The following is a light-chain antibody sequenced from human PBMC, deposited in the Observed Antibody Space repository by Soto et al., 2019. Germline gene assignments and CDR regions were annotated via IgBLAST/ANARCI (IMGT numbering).Light chain of an antibody. Sequence: DIQMTQSPSTLSASVGDRVTITCRASQTISGWLAWYQQKPGKAPNLLIYLSSRLESGVPSRVRGSGYGTEFTVTISSLKRDDLAEYYCQPYDSYPVTFGQGTKVEIK. J-gene: IGKJ2*01. CDR3: QPYDSYPVT. V-gene: IGKV1-5*03. CDR2: LSS. CDR1: QTISGW.